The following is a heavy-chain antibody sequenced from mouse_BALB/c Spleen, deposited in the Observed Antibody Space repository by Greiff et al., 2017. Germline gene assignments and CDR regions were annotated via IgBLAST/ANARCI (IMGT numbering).Heavy chain of an antibody. CDR1: GYTFSSYW. Sequence: VQGVESGAELMKPGASVKISCKATGYTFSSYWIEWVKQRPGHGLEWIGEILPGSGSTNYNEKFKGKATFTADTSSNTAYMQLSSLTSEDSAVYYCARMGGSFAYWGQGTLVTVSA. V-gene: IGHV1-9*01. CDR2: ILPGSGST. J-gene: IGHJ3*01. CDR3: ARMGGSFAY.